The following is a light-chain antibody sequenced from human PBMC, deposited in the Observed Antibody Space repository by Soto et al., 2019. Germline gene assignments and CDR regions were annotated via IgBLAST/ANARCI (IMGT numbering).Light chain of an antibody. CDR3: CSYAAGQTLV. CDR2: HVA. J-gene: IGLJ2*01. Sequence: QLVLTQPRSVSGSPGQSVTISCSGTSSDVGGYEYVSWYQQHPGKAPTLIIYHVAQRPSGVPDRFSASKSGTTASLTISGLQAEDEPEYFCCSYAAGQTLVFGGGTKLTVL. V-gene: IGLV2-11*01. CDR1: SSDVGGYEY.